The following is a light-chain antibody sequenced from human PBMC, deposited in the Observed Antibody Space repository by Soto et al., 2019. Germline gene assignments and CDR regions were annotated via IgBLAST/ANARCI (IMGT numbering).Light chain of an antibody. V-gene: IGLV2-14*01. Sequence: QSVLTQVASVSGSPGPSITISCTRTSTDVARYNYVSWYQQHPDKAPKLMIYEVTNLPSGVSNRFSGSKSGNTASLTISGLQAEDEADYYCSSYTSSSTAVLGKGTKVTVL. CDR1: STDVARYNY. J-gene: IGLJ1*01. CDR3: SSYTSSSTAV. CDR2: EVT.